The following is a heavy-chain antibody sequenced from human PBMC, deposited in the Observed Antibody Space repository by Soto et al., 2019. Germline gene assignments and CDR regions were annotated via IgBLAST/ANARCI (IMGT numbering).Heavy chain of an antibody. CDR3: ARTYDGSGPNSGGYAFDI. Sequence: PSETLSLTCAVYGGSFSGYYWSWIRQPPGKGLEWIGEINHSGSTNYNPSLKSRVTISVDTSKNQFSLKLSSVTAADTAVYYCARTYDGSGPNSGGYAFDIWGQGTMVTVSS. CDR1: GGSFSGYY. D-gene: IGHD3-22*01. V-gene: IGHV4-34*01. J-gene: IGHJ3*02. CDR2: INHSGST.